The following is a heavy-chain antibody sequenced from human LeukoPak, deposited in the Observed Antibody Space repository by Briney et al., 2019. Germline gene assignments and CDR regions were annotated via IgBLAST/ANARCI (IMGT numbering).Heavy chain of an antibody. CDR1: GGTFSSYT. D-gene: IGHD3-22*01. CDR2: IIPILGIA. Sequence: SVKVSCKASGGTFSSYTISWVRQAPGQGFEWMGRIIPILGIANYAQKFQGRVTITADKSTSTAYMELSSLRSEDTAVYYCARGPYYYDSSGTYYYGMDVWGQGTTVTDSS. J-gene: IGHJ6*02. CDR3: ARGPYYYDSSGTYYYGMDV. V-gene: IGHV1-69*02.